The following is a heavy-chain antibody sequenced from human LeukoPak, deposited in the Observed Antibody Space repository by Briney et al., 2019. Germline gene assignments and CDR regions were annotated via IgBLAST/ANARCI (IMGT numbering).Heavy chain of an antibody. V-gene: IGHV3-21*01. J-gene: IGHJ5*02. CDR2: ISSSSSYI. CDR3: ARDREGYWFDP. D-gene: IGHD1-26*01. Sequence: GGSLRLSCAVSGFTFSSYAMSWVRQAPGKGLEWVSSISSSSSYIYYADSVKGRFTISRDNAKNSLYLQMNSLRAEDTAVYYCARDREGYWFDPWGQGTLVTVSS. CDR1: GFTFSSYA.